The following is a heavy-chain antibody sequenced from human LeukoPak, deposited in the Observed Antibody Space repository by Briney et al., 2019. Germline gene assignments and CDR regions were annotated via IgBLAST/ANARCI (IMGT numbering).Heavy chain of an antibody. J-gene: IGHJ4*02. CDR3: ARGYYDTSAYSNPFDF. V-gene: IGHV4-4*09. D-gene: IGHD3-22*01. Sequence: SETLSLTCTVSGDSISNYYWSWIRQTPGKGLEWIGYIHTSGSTYYHPSLKSRVTISVDTSKNQFPLKLSSVTAADTAVYYCARGYYDTSAYSNPFDFWGQGTLVTVSS. CDR2: IHTSGST. CDR1: GDSISNYY.